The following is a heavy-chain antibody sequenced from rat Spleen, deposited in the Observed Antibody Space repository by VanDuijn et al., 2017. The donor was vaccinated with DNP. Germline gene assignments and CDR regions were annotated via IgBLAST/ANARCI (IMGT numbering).Heavy chain of an antibody. V-gene: IGHV5-19*01. CDR1: GFTFSNYD. Sequence: EVQLVESGGGLVQPGRSLKLSCAASGFTFSNYDMTWVRQAPTKGLEWVASISPSGGSTYYRDSVKGRFTISRDNAKSTLYLQMDSLRSEDTATYYCATHRRGYGSYSFDYWGQGVMVTVSS. D-gene: IGHD1-8*01. CDR3: ATHRRGYGSYSFDY. J-gene: IGHJ2*01. CDR2: ISPSGGST.